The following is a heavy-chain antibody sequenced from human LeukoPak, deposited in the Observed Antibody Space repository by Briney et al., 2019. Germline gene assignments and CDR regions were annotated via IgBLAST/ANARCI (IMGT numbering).Heavy chain of an antibody. CDR3: ARGLELRSYYYYYMDV. CDR1: VGSFSGYY. V-gene: IGHV4-34*01. J-gene: IGHJ6*03. D-gene: IGHD1-7*01. Sequence: KPSETLSLTCAVYVGSFSGYYWSWIRQPPGKGLEWIGEINHSGSTNYNPSLKSRVTISVDTSKNQFSLKLSSVTAADTAVYYCARGLELRSYYYYYMDVWGKGTTVTVSS. CDR2: INHSGST.